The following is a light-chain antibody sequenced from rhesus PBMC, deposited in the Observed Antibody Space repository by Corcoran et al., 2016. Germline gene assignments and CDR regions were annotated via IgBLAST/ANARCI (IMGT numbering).Light chain of an antibody. Sequence: EIVMTQSPATLSLSPGDRATLSCRASQSVGSHLAWYPQTPGQAPRLLIYFAYSRATGTPDRLSGSGAGTEFTRTISRLDPEDVGVYYCQKYNDWPFTFGPGTKLDIK. J-gene: IGKJ3*01. CDR1: QSVGSH. CDR3: QKYNDWPFT. CDR2: FAY. V-gene: IGKV3-42*02.